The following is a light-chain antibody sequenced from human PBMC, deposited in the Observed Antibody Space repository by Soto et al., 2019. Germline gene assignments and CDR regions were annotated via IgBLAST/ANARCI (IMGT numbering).Light chain of an antibody. Sequence: IVLTQSPVSLSLSPGERATLSCRASQSVSSNLAWYQQKPGQAPRLLIYGASTRATGIPARFSGSGSGTEFTLTISSLQSEDFEVYYCQQYNNWPITFGQGTRLEIK. J-gene: IGKJ5*01. CDR1: QSVSSN. V-gene: IGKV3-15*01. CDR2: GAS. CDR3: QQYNNWPIT.